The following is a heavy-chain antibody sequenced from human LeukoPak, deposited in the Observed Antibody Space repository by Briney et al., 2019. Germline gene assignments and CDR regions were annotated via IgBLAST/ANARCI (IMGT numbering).Heavy chain of an antibody. J-gene: IGHJ4*02. Sequence: GGSLRLSCSASGFTFSSYAMHWVRQAPGKGLEYVSAISSNGGSTYYADSVKGRFTISRDNSKSTLYLQMSSLRAEDTAVYYCVKKGPYCGGDCYGYYFDYWGQGTLVTVSS. CDR3: VKKGPYCGGDCYGYYFDY. CDR2: ISSNGGST. D-gene: IGHD2-21*02. V-gene: IGHV3-64D*06. CDR1: GFTFSSYA.